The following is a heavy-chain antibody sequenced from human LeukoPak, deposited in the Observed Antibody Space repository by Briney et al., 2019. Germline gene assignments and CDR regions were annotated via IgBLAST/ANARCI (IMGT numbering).Heavy chain of an antibody. J-gene: IGHJ4*02. V-gene: IGHV3-74*01. D-gene: IGHD4-23*01. CDR2: IKTDGSIA. Sequence: GGSLRLSCAASGFTFSTYWMHWVRQAPGKGLVWVSRIKTDGSIATYGDSVKGRFTISRDNAKNSLYLQMNSLRAEDTAVYYCARDRDYYGGNPFDYWGQGTLVTVSS. CDR3: ARDRDYYGGNPFDY. CDR1: GFTFSTYW.